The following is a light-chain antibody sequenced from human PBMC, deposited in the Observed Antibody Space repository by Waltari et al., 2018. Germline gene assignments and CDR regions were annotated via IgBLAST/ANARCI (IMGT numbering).Light chain of an antibody. J-gene: IGKJ1*01. Sequence: EIVFPPSPGTLSLSPDESATLSCRTSQSVTRALARYQQKPGQDPRLLIYGASNRATGIPDRFSGSGSGTDFSLTSSSLEPEDFAVYYCQHYLRLPVTFGQGTKVEVK. CDR1: QSVTRA. V-gene: IGKV3-20*01. CDR2: GAS. CDR3: QHYLRLPVT.